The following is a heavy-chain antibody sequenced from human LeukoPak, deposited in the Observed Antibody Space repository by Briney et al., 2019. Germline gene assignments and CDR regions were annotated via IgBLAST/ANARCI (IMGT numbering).Heavy chain of an antibody. J-gene: IGHJ5*02. V-gene: IGHV1-18*01. D-gene: IGHD6-6*01. CDR3: ARDLFVKARPASDWFDA. Sequence: ASVKVSCKASRYTSTSYGISWVRQAPEQGLEWMVWIIAYNGNTNSAQKLQGRVTMTTDTSPRTPCMEQSTARSEGTAVYYCARDLFVKARPASDWFDAWGQGTLVTVSS. CDR2: IIAYNGNT. CDR1: RYTSTSYG.